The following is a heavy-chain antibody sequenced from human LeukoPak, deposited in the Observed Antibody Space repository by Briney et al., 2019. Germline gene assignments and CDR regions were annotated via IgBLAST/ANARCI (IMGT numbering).Heavy chain of an antibody. CDR3: ASEFAAAGDYSDY. D-gene: IGHD6-13*01. J-gene: IGHJ4*02. CDR2: IKQDGSEK. CDR1: GFTFSSYW. V-gene: IGHV3-7*01. Sequence: PGGSLRLSCAASGFTFSSYWMSWVRQAPGKGLEWVANIKQDGSEKYYVDSVKGRFTISRDNAKNSLYLQMNSLRAEDTAVYYCASEFAAAGDYSDYWGQGTLVTVSS.